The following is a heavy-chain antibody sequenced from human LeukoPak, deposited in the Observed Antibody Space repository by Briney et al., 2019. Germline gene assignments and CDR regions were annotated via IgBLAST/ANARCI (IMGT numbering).Heavy chain of an antibody. Sequence: PGTSLRLSCAASGFPFSSYGMHRVRQAPGKGLEWVARLVYDARSDYANSVKGRFSISRDDSKNTLFLDMSNLRVEDTALYYCARALSAAFDFWGQGVLVTVSS. J-gene: IGHJ4*02. CDR3: ARALSAAFDF. V-gene: IGHV3-33*01. D-gene: IGHD6-19*01. CDR1: GFPFSSYG. CDR2: LVYDARS.